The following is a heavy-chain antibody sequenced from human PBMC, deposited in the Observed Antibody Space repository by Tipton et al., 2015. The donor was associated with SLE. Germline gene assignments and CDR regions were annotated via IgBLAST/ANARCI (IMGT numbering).Heavy chain of an antibody. V-gene: IGHV4-39*07. J-gene: IGHJ4*02. D-gene: IGHD5-12*01. Sequence: TLSLTCTVSGGSISSYYWGWIRQPPGKGLEWIGSIFYTRSTYYNPSLKSRVSFSIDTSKHQFSLKLNSVTAADTAVYYCARRHYSGPFDSWGQGTLVTVSS. CDR2: IFYTRST. CDR1: GGSISSYY. CDR3: ARRHYSGPFDS.